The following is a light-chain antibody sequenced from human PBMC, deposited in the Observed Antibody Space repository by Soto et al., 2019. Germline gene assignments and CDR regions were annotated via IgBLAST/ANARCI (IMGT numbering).Light chain of an antibody. CDR3: NSYAGSNNLV. CDR2: EVS. Sequence: QSVLTQPPSASGSPGQSVTISCTGTSSDVGGYNFVSWYQQHPGKAPKLMIHEVSKRPSGVPDRFSGSKSGNTASLTVSGLQAEDEADYYCNSYAGSNNLVFGGGTKLTVL. V-gene: IGLV2-8*01. CDR1: SSDVGGYNF. J-gene: IGLJ3*02.